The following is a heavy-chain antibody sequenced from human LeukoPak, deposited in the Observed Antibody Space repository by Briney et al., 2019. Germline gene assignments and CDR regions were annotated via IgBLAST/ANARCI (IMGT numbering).Heavy chain of an antibody. V-gene: IGHV3-23*01. CDR2: ISGSGGNT. CDR3: AKEMFHHKYCTNGVCYSRGAFDI. D-gene: IGHD2-8*01. J-gene: IGHJ3*02. Sequence: GGSLRLSCAASGFTFSSYAMSWVRQAPGKGLEWVSGISGSGGNTYYADSVKGRFTISRDNSKNTLYLQMNSLRAEDTAVYYCAKEMFHHKYCTNGVCYSRGAFDIWGQGTMVTVSS. CDR1: GFTFSSYA.